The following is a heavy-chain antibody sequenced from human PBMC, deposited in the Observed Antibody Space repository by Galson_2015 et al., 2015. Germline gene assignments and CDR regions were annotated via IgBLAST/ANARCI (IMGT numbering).Heavy chain of an antibody. CDR3: AREAQFAANRRDAFDI. V-gene: IGHV3-11*01. CDR2: ITSSGNII. Sequence: SLRLSCAASGFSFSDYYMNWIRQAPGKGLEWVLHITSSGNIIYYAESVKGRFTISRDNAKNSLYLQMNSLRAEDTAVYYCAREAQFAANRRDAFDIWSQGTMVTVSS. D-gene: IGHD2-15*01. J-gene: IGHJ3*02. CDR1: GFSFSDYY.